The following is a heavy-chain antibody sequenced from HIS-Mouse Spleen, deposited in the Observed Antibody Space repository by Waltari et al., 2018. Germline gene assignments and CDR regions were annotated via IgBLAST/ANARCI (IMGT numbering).Heavy chain of an antibody. CDR2: IYYSGST. Sequence: QLQLQESGPGLVKPSETLSLTCTVSGGSISSSSYYWGWIRQLPGKGLEWIGSIYYSGSTSYHPPLKSRVTISVDTSKNQFSLKLSSVTAADTAVYYCAREIPYSSSWYDWYFDLWGRGTLVTVSS. CDR3: AREIPYSSSWYDWYFDL. J-gene: IGHJ2*01. CDR1: GGSISSSSYY. D-gene: IGHD6-13*01. V-gene: IGHV4-39*07.